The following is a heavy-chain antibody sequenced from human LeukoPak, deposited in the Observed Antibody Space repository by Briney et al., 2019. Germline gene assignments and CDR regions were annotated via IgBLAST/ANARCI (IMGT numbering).Heavy chain of an antibody. V-gene: IGHV3-23*01. CDR2: ISGSGGRT. Sequence: GSLRLSCAASGFTFSSYAMSWVRQAPGKELEWVSGISGSGGRTYYADSVKGRFTISRDNSKNTLHLQMNSLRAEDTALYYCAKDTRDGSGTYGYFDSWGQGTLVTVSS. CDR3: AKDTRDGSGTYGYFDS. J-gene: IGHJ4*02. CDR1: GFTFSSYA. D-gene: IGHD3-10*01.